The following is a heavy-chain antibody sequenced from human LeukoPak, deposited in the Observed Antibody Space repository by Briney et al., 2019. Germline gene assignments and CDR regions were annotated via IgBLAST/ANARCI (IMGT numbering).Heavy chain of an antibody. V-gene: IGHV3-21*01. D-gene: IGHD5-18*01. CDR1: GLTFSSYS. CDR3: ARLDTAMDYSAFDI. CDR2: ISSSSSYI. Sequence: GGSLRLSCAASGLTFSSYSMNWARQAPGKGLEWVSSISSSSSYIHYADSVKGRFTISRDNAKNSLYLQMNSLRAEDTAVYYCARLDTAMDYSAFDIWGQGTMVTVSS. J-gene: IGHJ3*02.